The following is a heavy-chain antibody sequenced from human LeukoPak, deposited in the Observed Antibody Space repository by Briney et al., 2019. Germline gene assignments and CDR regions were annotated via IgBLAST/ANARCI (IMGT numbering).Heavy chain of an antibody. CDR1: GFTFSSYA. CDR2: IRDSGAGT. D-gene: IGHD2-15*01. V-gene: IGHV3-23*01. CDR3: AKHSGGSCYSGADY. J-gene: IGHJ4*02. Sequence: GGSLRLSCAASGFTFSSYAMSWVRQAPGKGLEWVSTIRDSGAGTYYADSVKGRFTISRDNSRSTLYLQMNSLRAEDTAVYYCAKHSGGSCYSGADYWGQGTLVTVSS.